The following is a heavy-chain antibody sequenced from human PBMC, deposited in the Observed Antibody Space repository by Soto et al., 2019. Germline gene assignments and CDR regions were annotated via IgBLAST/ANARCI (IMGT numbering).Heavy chain of an antibody. CDR3: ARGFRVNYYDSSGYYYLDY. CDR2: IYYSGST. Sequence: SETLSLTCTVSGGSISSYYWSWIRQPPGKGLEWIGYIYYSGSTNYNPSLKSRVTISVDTSKNQFSLKLSSVTAADTAVYYCARGFRVNYYDSSGYYYLDYWGQGTLVTVSS. CDR1: GGSISSYY. V-gene: IGHV4-59*08. J-gene: IGHJ4*02. D-gene: IGHD3-22*01.